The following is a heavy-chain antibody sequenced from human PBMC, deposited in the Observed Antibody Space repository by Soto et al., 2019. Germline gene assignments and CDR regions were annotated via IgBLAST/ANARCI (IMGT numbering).Heavy chain of an antibody. CDR1: GFTFSSYS. D-gene: IGHD3-22*01. CDR3: ARGGYYYDSSGPPTQH. CDR2: ISSSSSYI. J-gene: IGHJ1*01. V-gene: IGHV3-21*01. Sequence: PGGSLRLSCAASGFTFSSYSMNWVRQAPGKGLEWVSSISSSSSYIYYADSVKGRFTISRDNAKNTLYLQMNSLRAEDTAVYYCARGGYYYDSSGPPTQHWGQGTLVTVSS.